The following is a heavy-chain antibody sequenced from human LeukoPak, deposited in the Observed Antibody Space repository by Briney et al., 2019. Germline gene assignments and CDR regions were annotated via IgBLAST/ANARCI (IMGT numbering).Heavy chain of an antibody. Sequence: ASVEVSCKASGYTFTGKYIHWVRQAPGQGLEWMGWINPNSGGTHYAQKFQGRVTMTRDTSISTAYMELSRLRSDDTAVYFCARGYSYDSSGYFALDYWSQGTLVTVSS. D-gene: IGHD3-22*01. CDR1: GYTFTGKY. CDR3: ARGYSYDSSGYFALDY. V-gene: IGHV1-2*02. J-gene: IGHJ4*02. CDR2: INPNSGGT.